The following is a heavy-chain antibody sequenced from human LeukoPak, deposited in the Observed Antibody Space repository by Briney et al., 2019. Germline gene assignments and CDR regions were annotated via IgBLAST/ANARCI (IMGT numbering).Heavy chain of an antibody. V-gene: IGHV4-59*01. D-gene: IGHD2-15*01. CDR2: IYYSGST. Sequence: PSETLSLTCTVSGGSISSYYWSWIRQPPGKGLEWIGYIYYSGSTNYNPSLKSRVTISVDTSKNQFSLKLSSVTAADTAVYHCARLYCSGGSCFDYWGQGTLVTVSS. J-gene: IGHJ4*02. CDR1: GGSISSYY. CDR3: ARLYCSGGSCFDY.